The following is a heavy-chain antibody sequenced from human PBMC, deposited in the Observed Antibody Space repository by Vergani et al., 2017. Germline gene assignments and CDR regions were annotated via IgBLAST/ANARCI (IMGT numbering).Heavy chain of an antibody. CDR1: GFTFSSYG. V-gene: IGHV3-30*18. D-gene: IGHD4-23*01. Sequence: QVQLVESGGGVVQPGRSLRLSCAASGFTFSSYGMHWVRQAPGKGLEWVAVISYDGSNKYYADSVKGRFTISRDNSKNTLYLQMNSLRAEDTAVYYCAKASIVNSASYYYYMDVWGKGTTVTVSS. J-gene: IGHJ6*03. CDR2: ISYDGSNK. CDR3: AKASIVNSASYYYYMDV.